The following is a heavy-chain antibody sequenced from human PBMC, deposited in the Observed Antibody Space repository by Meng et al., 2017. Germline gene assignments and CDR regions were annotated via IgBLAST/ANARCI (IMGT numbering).Heavy chain of an antibody. CDR2: TRNKANSYTT. CDR1: GFTFSDHY. V-gene: IGHV3-72*01. J-gene: IGHJ5*02. CDR3: ARADTKGDWFDP. D-gene: IGHD2-8*01. Sequence: EGQVGGYGGGLVQPGGSLRLSCAASGFTFSDHYMDWVRQAPGKGLEWVGRTRNKANSYTTEYAASVRGRFTISRDDSKNSLYLQMNSLKTEDTAVYYCARADTKGDWFDPWGQGTLVTVSS.